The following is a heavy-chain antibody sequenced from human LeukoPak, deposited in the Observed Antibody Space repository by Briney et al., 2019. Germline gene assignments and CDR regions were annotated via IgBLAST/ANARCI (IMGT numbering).Heavy chain of an antibody. Sequence: PSQTLSLTCAISGDSVCNNGVAWNWIRQSPARGLEWLGRTYFGSKWYNDYAMSVKSLITINPDTSKNQFSLQLNSVTPEDTAVYFCARQRSRALDLWGQGTMVTGSS. CDR1: GDSVCNNGVA. J-gene: IGHJ3*01. V-gene: IGHV6-1*01. CDR3: ARQRSRALDL. CDR2: TYFGSKWYN. D-gene: IGHD1-1*01.